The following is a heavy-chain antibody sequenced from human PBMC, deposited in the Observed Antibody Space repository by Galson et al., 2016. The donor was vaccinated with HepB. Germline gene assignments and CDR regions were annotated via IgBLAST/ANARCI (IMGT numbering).Heavy chain of an antibody. CDR1: GYSFTSYW. CDR3: ARRPPVTGRSGHYFDS. Sequence: QSGAEVKKPGESLKISCKGSGYSFTSYWIGWVRQMPGKGLEWMGIISPGDSDTRYSPSFQGQVTISVDKAINTAYMQWSSLKASDSGIYYCARRPPVTGRSGHYFDSWGQGTRVTVSS. V-gene: IGHV5-51*01. D-gene: IGHD4-11*01. CDR2: ISPGDSDT. J-gene: IGHJ4*02.